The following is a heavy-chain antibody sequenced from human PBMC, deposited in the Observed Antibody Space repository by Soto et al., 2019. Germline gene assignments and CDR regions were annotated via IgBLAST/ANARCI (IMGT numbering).Heavy chain of an antibody. CDR3: AREKAAFDAFDI. Sequence: EVQLVESGVGLVQPGGSLRLSCAASGFAFSRHGLHWVRQSPGKGLEYVSAISGDGFSTYYANSVKGRFTISRDNSKNTLYLQMGSLRTEDMAVYYCAREKAAFDAFDIWGQGTMVTVSS. CDR1: GFAFSRHG. J-gene: IGHJ3*02. CDR2: ISGDGFST. V-gene: IGHV3-64*01. D-gene: IGHD2-15*01.